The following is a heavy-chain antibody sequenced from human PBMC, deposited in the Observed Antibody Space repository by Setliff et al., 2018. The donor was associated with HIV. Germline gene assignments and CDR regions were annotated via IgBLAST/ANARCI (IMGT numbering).Heavy chain of an antibody. Sequence: LSLTCTVSGGSISSSGYYWGWIRQPPGKGLEWIGSIYYSGSTYYNPSLRSRVTISADTSKNQFSLRLSSVIAADTAVYYCARRYSYGFGYWGQGTLVTVSS. V-gene: IGHV4-39*01. CDR3: ARRYSYGFGY. D-gene: IGHD5-18*01. CDR2: IYYSGST. CDR1: GGSISSSGYY. J-gene: IGHJ4*02.